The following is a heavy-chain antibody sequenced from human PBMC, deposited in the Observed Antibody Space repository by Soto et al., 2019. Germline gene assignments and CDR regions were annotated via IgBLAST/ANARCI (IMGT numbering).Heavy chain of an antibody. CDR1: GFTFSSYG. J-gene: IGHJ6*03. Sequence: QVQLVESGGGVVQPGRSLRLSCAASGFTFSSYGMHWVRQAPGKGLEWVPVIWYDGSNKYYADSVKGRFTISRDNSKNTLYLQMNSLRAEDTAVYYCAREGPRVVVEDYYMDVWGKGTTVTVSS. CDR2: IWYDGSNK. CDR3: AREGPRVVVEDYYMDV. D-gene: IGHD2-2*01. V-gene: IGHV3-33*01.